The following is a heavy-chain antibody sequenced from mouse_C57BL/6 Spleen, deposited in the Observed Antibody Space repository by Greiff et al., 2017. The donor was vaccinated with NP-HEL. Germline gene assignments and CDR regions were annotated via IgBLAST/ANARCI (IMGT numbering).Heavy chain of an antibody. CDR3: AREEEYDYDGFDY. Sequence: VQLQQSGTELVKPGASVKLSCKASGYTFTSYWMHWVKQRPGQGLEWIGNINPSNGGTNYNEKFKSKATLTVDKSSSTAYMQLSSLTSEDSAVYYCAREEEYDYDGFDYWGQGTTLTVSS. V-gene: IGHV1-53*01. D-gene: IGHD2-4*01. CDR1: GYTFTSYW. CDR2: INPSNGGT. J-gene: IGHJ2*01.